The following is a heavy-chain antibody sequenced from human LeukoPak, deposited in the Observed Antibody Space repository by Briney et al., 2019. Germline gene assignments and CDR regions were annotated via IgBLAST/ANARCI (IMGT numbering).Heavy chain of an antibody. Sequence: GGSLRLSCAASGFTFSSYEMNWVRQAPGKGLEWVSRINPDGSSSNYADSVKGRFTMSRDNAKSMVYLQMDGLRAEDTAVFSCVRQAVSGDSGIAYWGRGVLVTVSS. J-gene: IGHJ4*02. CDR3: VRQAVSGDSGIAY. V-gene: IGHV3-74*01. CDR1: GFTFSSYE. D-gene: IGHD4-17*01. CDR2: INPDGSSS.